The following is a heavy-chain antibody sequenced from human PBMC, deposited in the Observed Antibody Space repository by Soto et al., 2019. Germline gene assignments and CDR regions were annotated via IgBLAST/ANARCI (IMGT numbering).Heavy chain of an antibody. CDR1: GGTFSSYT. CDR2: IIPILGIA. Sequence: SVKVSCKASGGTFSSYTISWVRQAPGQGLEWMGRIIPILGIANYAQKFQGRVTITADKSTSTAYMELSSLRSEDTAVYYCARSTGTTPGWFDPWGQGTLVTVSS. V-gene: IGHV1-69*02. J-gene: IGHJ5*02. CDR3: ARSTGTTPGWFDP. D-gene: IGHD1-1*01.